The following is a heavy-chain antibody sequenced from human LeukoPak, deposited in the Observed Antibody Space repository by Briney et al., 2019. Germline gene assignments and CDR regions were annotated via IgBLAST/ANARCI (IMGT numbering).Heavy chain of an antibody. CDR1: GGSISSSGYY. D-gene: IGHD6-6*01. J-gene: IGHJ6*02. V-gene: IGHV4-39*07. Sequence: ASETLSLTCTVSGGSISSSGYYWRWIRKPPGKGLEWIGEINHSGRTTYNPSLKIRVPISVDTSKNQFSLKLRSVTAADTAVYYCARGWIAARRYYYGMDVWGQGTTVTVSS. CDR3: ARGWIAARRYYYGMDV. CDR2: INHSGRT.